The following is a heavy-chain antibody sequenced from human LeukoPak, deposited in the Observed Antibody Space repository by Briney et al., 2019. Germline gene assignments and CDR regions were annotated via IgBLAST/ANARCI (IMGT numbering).Heavy chain of an antibody. Sequence: SETLSLTCTVSGGSISNNNYYWAWIRQPPGKGLECIGSIYYSGSPYYNPSLKSRVTISVDTSKNQFSLRLSSVTAADTAVYYCATWRTAKTGFDYWGQGALVTVSS. CDR3: ATWRTAKTGFDY. D-gene: IGHD1-1*01. J-gene: IGHJ4*02. CDR2: IYYSGSP. CDR1: GGSISNNNYY. V-gene: IGHV4-39*01.